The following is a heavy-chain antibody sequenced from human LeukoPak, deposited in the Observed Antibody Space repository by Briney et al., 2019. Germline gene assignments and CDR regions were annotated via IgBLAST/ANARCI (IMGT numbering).Heavy chain of an antibody. D-gene: IGHD5-12*01. CDR1: GGSISSGGYY. V-gene: IGHV4-31*03. Sequence: SQTLSLTCTVSGGSISSGGYYWSWIRQHPGKGLEWIVYIYYSGSTYYNPSLKSRVTISVDTSKNQFSLKLSSVTAADTAVYYCARAGGYSGYDRTPIDYWGQGTLVTVSS. CDR2: IYYSGST. CDR3: ARAGGYSGYDRTPIDY. J-gene: IGHJ4*02.